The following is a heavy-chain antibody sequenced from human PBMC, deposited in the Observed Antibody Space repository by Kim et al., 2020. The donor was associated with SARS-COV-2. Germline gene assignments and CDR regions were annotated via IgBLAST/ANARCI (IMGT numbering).Heavy chain of an antibody. J-gene: IGHJ3*02. V-gene: IGHV1-3*01. CDR1: GYTFTSYA. CDR2: INAGNGNT. CDR3: ARDRTAILRIFGALGAFDI. D-gene: IGHD3-3*01. Sequence: ASVKVSCKASGYTFTSYAMHWVRQAPGQRLEWMGWINAGNGNTKYSQKFQGRVTITRDTSARTAYMELSSLRSEDTAVYYCARDRTAILRIFGALGAFDIWGQGTMVTVSS.